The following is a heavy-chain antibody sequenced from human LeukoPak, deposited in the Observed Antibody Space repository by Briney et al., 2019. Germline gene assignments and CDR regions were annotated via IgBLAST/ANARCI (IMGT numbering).Heavy chain of an antibody. CDR1: EYTFSGHF. Sequence: ASVRVSCKVSEYTFSGHFIHWMRQAPGQGLEWVGWINPNSGGTNYAQKFQGRVTLTRDTSAGAAYMNLSSLRSDDTAVYYCAQSIAVPRIPTFDVWGQGTVVAVSS. D-gene: IGHD6-19*01. V-gene: IGHV1-2*02. CDR2: INPNSGGT. CDR3: AQSIAVPRIPTFDV. J-gene: IGHJ3*01.